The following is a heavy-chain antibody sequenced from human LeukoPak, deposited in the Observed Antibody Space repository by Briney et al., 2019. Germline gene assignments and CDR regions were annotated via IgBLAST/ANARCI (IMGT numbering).Heavy chain of an antibody. CDR2: IIPICGTA. V-gene: IGHV1-69*06. J-gene: IGHJ6*03. CDR1: GGTFSSYA. CDR3: ASAANLNYYYYYYMDI. Sequence: ASVRLSCKASGGTFSSYAMSWVRQAPGQGLEWMGGIIPICGTASYAQKFQGRVTITADKSTSTAYMQLSSLRSEDTAVYYCASAANLNYYYYYYMDIWGKGTTVTVSS. D-gene: IGHD2-15*01.